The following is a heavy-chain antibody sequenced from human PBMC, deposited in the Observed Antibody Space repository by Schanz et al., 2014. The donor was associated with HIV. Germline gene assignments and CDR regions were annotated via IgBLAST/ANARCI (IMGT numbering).Heavy chain of an antibody. CDR1: GFTFSNYA. CDR2: IWYDGSNK. Sequence: VQLLESGGGLVQPGGSLRLSCAASGFTFSNYAMTWVRQAPGKGLEWVAVIWYDGSNKYQADSVKGRFTTSRDNSRSMLYLHMNSLRVEDTAVYYCGGHGGFSYWGQGTRVAVSP. V-gene: IGHV3-33*08. J-gene: IGHJ4*02. CDR3: GGHGGFSY. D-gene: IGHD6-25*01.